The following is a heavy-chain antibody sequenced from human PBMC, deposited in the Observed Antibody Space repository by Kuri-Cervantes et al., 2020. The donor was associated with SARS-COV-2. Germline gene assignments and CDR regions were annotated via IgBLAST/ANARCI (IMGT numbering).Heavy chain of an antibody. Sequence: ASVKVSCKAPETTFPNYDINWVRQATGQGLEWMGMVKTNSGNTLYAQIFQGRVTMTRDTSTSTVYMELRSLRSDDTAVYYCARDWVQHGSGSYIFDYWGQGTLVTVSS. CDR1: ETTFPNYD. V-gene: IGHV1-8*01. D-gene: IGHD3-10*01. CDR3: ARDWVQHGSGSYIFDY. CDR2: VKTNSGNT. J-gene: IGHJ4*02.